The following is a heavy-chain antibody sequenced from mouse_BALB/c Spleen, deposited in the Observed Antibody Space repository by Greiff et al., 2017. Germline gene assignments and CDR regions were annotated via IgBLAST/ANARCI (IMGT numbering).Heavy chain of an antibody. CDR3: ARGVTTATLAY. D-gene: IGHD1-2*01. CDR2: ISSGGST. V-gene: IGHV5-6-5*01. J-gene: IGHJ3*01. CDR1: GFTFSSYA. Sequence: EVKLVESGGGLVKPGGSLKLSCAASGFTFSSYAMSWVRQTPEKRLEWVASISSGGSTYYPDSVKGRFTISRDNARNILYLQMSSLRSEDTAMYYCARGVTTATLAYWGQGTLVTVSA.